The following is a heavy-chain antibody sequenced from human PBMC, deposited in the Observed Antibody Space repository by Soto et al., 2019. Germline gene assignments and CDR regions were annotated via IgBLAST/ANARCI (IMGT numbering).Heavy chain of an antibody. CDR1: GLTVISYY. D-gene: IGHD2-2*01. CDR3: ARVPSSSYHYFDY. V-gene: IGHV3-66*01. CDR2: IYSAGSA. J-gene: IGHJ4*02. Sequence: AGGSLRLSCASSGLTVISYYMSWVRQAPGKGLEWVSVIYSAGSADFADSVKGRFTISRDNSKNTLYLQMSSLRAEDTAVYYCARVPSSSYHYFDYWGQGTLVTVS.